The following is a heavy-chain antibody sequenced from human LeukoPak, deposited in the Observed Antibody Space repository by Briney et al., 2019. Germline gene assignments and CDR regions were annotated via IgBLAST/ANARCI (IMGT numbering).Heavy chain of an antibody. V-gene: IGHV3-11*01. J-gene: IGHJ1*01. CDR1: GFTFSDYY. CDR2: ISSSGSTT. Sequence: GGSLRLSCAASGFTFSDYYMSRVRQAPGKGLEWVSYISSSGSTTHYADSVKGRFTISRDNGKNSLYLQMNSLRAEDTAVYYCARYCSSTSCYIGSAEYFQHWGQGTLVTVSS. D-gene: IGHD2-2*02. CDR3: ARYCSSTSCYIGSAEYFQH.